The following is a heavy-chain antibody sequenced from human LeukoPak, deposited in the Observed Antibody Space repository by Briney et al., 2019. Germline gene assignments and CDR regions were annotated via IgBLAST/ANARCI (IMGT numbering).Heavy chain of an antibody. D-gene: IGHD3-22*01. V-gene: IGHV3-43*01. Sequence: GGSLRLSCAASGFTFDDYIMHWVRQAPGKGLEWVSLISWDGGSTYYADSVKGRFTISRDNSKNSLYLQMNSLRTEDSALYFCAKDAWERDSSGFHTNRFFDVWGRGTLVTVSS. CDR2: ISWDGGST. CDR3: AKDAWERDSSGFHTNRFFDV. CDR1: GFTFDDYI. J-gene: IGHJ2*01.